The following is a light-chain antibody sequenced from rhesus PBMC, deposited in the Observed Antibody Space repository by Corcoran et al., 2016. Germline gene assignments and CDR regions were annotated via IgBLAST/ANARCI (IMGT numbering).Light chain of an antibody. CDR2: EAS. CDR3: QHYYSTPRT. V-gene: IGKV1-25*01. CDR1: QGITND. J-gene: IGKJ1*01. Sequence: DIQMTQSPSSLSASVGDRVTITCRASQGITNDLAWYQQKPGETLKLLIYEASSLQSGIPSRFSGSGSGTDFTLTISSLQPEDVATYYCQHYYSTPRTFGQGTKVEIK.